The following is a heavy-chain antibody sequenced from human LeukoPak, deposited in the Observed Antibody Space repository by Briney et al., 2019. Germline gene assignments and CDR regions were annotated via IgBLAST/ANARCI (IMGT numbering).Heavy chain of an antibody. CDR3: ARACMEAVKQGIQYYFDY. J-gene: IGHJ4*02. CDR1: GGSFSGYY. CDR2: INHSGST. V-gene: IGHV4-34*01. Sequence: SETLSLTCAVYGGSFSGYYWSWIRQPPGKGLEWIGEINHSGSTNYNPSLKSRVTISVDTSKNQFSLKLSSVTAADTAVYYCARACMEAVKQGIQYYFDYWGQGTLVTVSS. D-gene: IGHD2-8*01.